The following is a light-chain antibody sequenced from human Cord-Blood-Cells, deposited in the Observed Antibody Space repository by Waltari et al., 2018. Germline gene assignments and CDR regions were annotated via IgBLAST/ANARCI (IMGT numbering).Light chain of an antibody. J-gene: IGLJ2*01. CDR1: SSDVGGYNY. CDR2: EVS. CDR3: SSYTSSSTVV. V-gene: IGLV2-14*01. Sequence: QSALTQPASVSGSPGQSITISCTGISSDVGGYNYVSWYQQHPGKAPKPMIYEVSNRPSGVSNRFSGSKSGNRASLTISGLQAEDEADYYCSSYTSSSTVVFGGGTKLTVL.